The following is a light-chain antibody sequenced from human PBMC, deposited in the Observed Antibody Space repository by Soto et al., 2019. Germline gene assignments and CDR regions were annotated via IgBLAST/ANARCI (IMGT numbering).Light chain of an antibody. Sequence: DIVMTQSPDSLAVSLGERATINCKSSQSVLYSSNNKNYLAWYQQKPGQPPKLLIYWASTRESGVPDRFSGSGSGTDFTLTISSLQAEDVAVYYCQQYYSTPPFTFGPWTKVDIK. CDR3: QQYYSTPPFT. CDR2: WAS. CDR1: QSVLYSSNNKNY. V-gene: IGKV4-1*01. J-gene: IGKJ3*01.